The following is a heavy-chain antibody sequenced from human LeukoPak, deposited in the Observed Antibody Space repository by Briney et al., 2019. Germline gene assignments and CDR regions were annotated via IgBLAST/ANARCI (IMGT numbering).Heavy chain of an antibody. CDR2: ISSSSSYI. J-gene: IGHJ4*02. V-gene: IGHV3-21*01. CDR1: GFTFSSYS. D-gene: IGHD4-17*01. CDR3: ARDQVNDYGDDTEFDY. Sequence: GGSLRLSCAASGFTFSSYSMNWVRQAPGKGLEWVSSISSSSSYICYADSEKGRFTISRDNAKNPLYLQMNSLRAEDTAVYYCARDQVNDYGDDTEFDYWGQGTLVTVS.